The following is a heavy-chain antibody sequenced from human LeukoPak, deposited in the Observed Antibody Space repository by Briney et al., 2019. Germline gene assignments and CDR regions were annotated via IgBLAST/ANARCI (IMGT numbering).Heavy chain of an antibody. V-gene: IGHV3-7*03. Sequence: GGSLRLSCAASGFAFSTYWMSWVRQAPGKGLEWVAIVSRDGSDVIYLDSVRGRFTISRDNAENSLSLQMNNLRAEDTAVYYCARDISQPGDFLYFDYWGQGTQVTVSS. CDR3: ARDISQPGDFLYFDY. D-gene: IGHD2/OR15-2a*01. CDR1: GFAFSTYW. CDR2: VSRDGSDV. J-gene: IGHJ4*02.